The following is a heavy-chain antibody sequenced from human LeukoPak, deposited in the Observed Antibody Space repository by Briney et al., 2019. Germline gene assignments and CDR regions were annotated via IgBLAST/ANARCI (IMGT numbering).Heavy chain of an antibody. V-gene: IGHV1-18*01. CDR3: ARTAGTYFNFDY. CDR2: ISAYNGNT. CDR1: GYTFTSYG. Sequence: ASVKVSCKASGYTFTSYGISWVRQAPGQGLEWMGWISAYNGNTNYAQKFQGRVTMTRDTSISTAYMELSRLRSDDTAVYYCARTAGTYFNFDYWGQGTLVTVSS. J-gene: IGHJ4*02. D-gene: IGHD3-10*01.